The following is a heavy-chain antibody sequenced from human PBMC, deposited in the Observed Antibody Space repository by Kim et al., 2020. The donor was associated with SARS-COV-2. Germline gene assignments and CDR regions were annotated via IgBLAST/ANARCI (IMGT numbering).Heavy chain of an antibody. CDR1: GGSVSSGSYY. CDR3: AGWGSAINGYFDY. Sequence: SETLSLTCTVSGGSVSSGSYYWSWIRQPPGKGLEWIGYIYYSGSTNYNPSLKSRVTISVDTSKNPFSLKLSSVTAADTAVYYCAGWGSAINGYFDYWGQGTLVTVSS. D-gene: IGHD2-8*01. J-gene: IGHJ4*02. V-gene: IGHV4-61*01. CDR2: IYYSGST.